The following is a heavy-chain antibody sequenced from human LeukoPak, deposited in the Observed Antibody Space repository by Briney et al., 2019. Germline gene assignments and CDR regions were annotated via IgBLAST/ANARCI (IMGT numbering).Heavy chain of an antibody. V-gene: IGHV3-48*03. CDR1: GFTFSSYE. D-gene: IGHD3-22*01. Sequence: GGSLRLSCAASGFTFSSYEMNWVRQAPGKGLEWVSYISSSGSTIYYADSVKGRFTISRDNAKNSLYLHMNSLRAEDTALYYCARGLMGGYPRFDYWGQGALVIVSS. CDR2: ISSSGSTI. J-gene: IGHJ4*02. CDR3: ARGLMGGYPRFDY.